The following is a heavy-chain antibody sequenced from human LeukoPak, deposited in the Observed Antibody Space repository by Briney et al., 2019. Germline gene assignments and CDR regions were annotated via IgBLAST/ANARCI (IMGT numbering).Heavy chain of an antibody. Sequence: GGSLRLSCAAPEFTFSNYWMSWVRQAPGKGLEWVANINQDGSKKYYVDSVKGRFTISRDNTKNSLYLQMNSLRAEDTAVYYCARDQSRWLVFDYWGQGTLVTVSS. CDR2: INQDGSKK. J-gene: IGHJ4*02. CDR3: ARDQSRWLVFDY. V-gene: IGHV3-7*03. CDR1: EFTFSNYW. D-gene: IGHD6-19*01.